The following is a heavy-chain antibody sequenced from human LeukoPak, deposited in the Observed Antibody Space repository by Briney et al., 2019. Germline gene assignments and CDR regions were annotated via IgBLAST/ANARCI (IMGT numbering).Heavy chain of an antibody. CDR3: ASQGGYYFDY. J-gene: IGHJ4*02. D-gene: IGHD3-16*01. V-gene: IGHV1-69*13. CDR2: IIPVFGTT. Sequence: SVKVSCKTSGDTFSRYAISWVRQAPGQGLEWMGGIIPVFGTTNYAQRFQGRVTITADESTSTAYMELSSLRSEDTAVYYCASQGGYYFDYWGQGTLVTVSS. CDR1: GDTFSRYA.